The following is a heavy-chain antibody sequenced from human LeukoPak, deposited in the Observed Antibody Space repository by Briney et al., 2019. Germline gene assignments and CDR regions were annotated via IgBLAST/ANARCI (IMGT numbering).Heavy chain of an antibody. CDR3: AREGDGPQLGAFDI. D-gene: IGHD5-24*01. CDR2: ISSNGGST. V-gene: IGHV3-64*01. J-gene: IGHJ3*02. CDR1: GFTFSSYA. Sequence: GGSLRLSCAASGFTFSSYAMHWVRQAPGKGLEHVSAISSNGGSTYYANSVEGRFTISRDNSKSTLYLQMGSLRAEDMAVYHCAREGDGPQLGAFDIWGQGTMLTVSS.